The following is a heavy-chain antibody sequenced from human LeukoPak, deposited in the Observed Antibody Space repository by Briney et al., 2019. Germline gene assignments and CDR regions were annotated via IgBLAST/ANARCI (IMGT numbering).Heavy chain of an antibody. CDR1: GYSFTAYY. V-gene: IGHV1-2*02. Sequence: ASVKVSCKASGYSFTAYYMHWVRQAPGQGLEWMGWINPNSGGTNYAQKFQGRVTMTRDTSITTAYMEMSRLRSDDTAVYYCARVRFPYYYDAWGQGTLVTVSS. CDR3: ARVRFPYYYDA. J-gene: IGHJ5*02. CDR2: INPNSGGT. D-gene: IGHD3-22*01.